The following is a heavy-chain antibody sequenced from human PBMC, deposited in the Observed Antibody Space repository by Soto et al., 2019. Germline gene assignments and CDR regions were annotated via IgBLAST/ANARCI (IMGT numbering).Heavy chain of an antibody. CDR1: GDSIGSSGSY. J-gene: IGHJ5*02. Sequence: PSETLSLTCTVSGDSIGSSGSYWSWIRQPPGRGLEWIATVSYSGNSYYNPSLKSRVTIFADTSQNQFSLRLTSVTAADTAVYFCAKYLYIETSMLDPWGQGILVTVS. CDR2: VSYSGNS. CDR3: AKYLYIETSMLDP. V-gene: IGHV4-39*01. D-gene: IGHD3-3*02.